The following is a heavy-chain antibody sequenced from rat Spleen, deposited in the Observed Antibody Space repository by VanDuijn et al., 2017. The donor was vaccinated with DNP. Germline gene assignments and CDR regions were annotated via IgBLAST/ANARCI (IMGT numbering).Heavy chain of an antibody. V-gene: IGHV5S10*01. CDR2: IIYDGSST. J-gene: IGHJ2*01. Sequence: EVQLVESGGGLVRPGNSLRLSCAASGFIFSDYAMAWVRQSPKMGLEWVATIIYDGSSTFYRDSVTGRFTISRDNAKSSLSLQMDSLRSEDTATYYCSTGGTEFNHWGQGVMVTVSS. D-gene: IGHD1-11*01. CDR1: GFIFSDYA. CDR3: STGGTEFNH.